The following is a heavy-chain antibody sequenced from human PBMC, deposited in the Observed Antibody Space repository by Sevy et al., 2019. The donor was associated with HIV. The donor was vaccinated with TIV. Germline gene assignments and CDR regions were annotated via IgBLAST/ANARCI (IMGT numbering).Heavy chain of an antibody. CDR1: GGSISSYY. J-gene: IGHJ4*02. CDR3: AGDRHDFWSGFFDY. CDR2: IDYSGST. V-gene: IGHV4-59*01. Sequence: GSLRLSCTVSGGSISSYYWSWIRQPPGKGLEWIGYIDYSGSTNYNPSLKSRVTISVDTSKNQFSLKLSSVTAADTAVYYCAGDRHDFWSGFFDYWGQGTLVTVSS. D-gene: IGHD3-3*01.